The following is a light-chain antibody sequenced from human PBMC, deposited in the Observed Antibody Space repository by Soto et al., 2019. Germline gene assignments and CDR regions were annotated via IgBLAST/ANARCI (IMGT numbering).Light chain of an antibody. J-gene: IGKJ4*01. CDR1: QDVGTW. V-gene: IGKV1-12*01. Sequence: DIQMTQSPSSVSAAIGDRVTITCRASQDVGTWVAWYQQQPGKPPKLLIYGASGLHTGVPSRFSGSGSGTDFTLTFSALHPEDFATYFCLRSHSFPLTFGGGTNVDI. CDR3: LRSHSFPLT. CDR2: GAS.